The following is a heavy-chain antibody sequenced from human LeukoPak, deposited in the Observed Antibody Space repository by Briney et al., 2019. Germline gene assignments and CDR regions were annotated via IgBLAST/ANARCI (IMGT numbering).Heavy chain of an antibody. J-gene: IGHJ3*01. V-gene: IGHV5-51*01. D-gene: IGHD2/OR15-2a*01. CDR2: ILPGDSET. CDR1: GYIFSNRW. CDR3: ARHFYGPKDAFDV. Sequence: GESLMISCQGSGYIFSNRWIGWVRPMPGQGLEWMGSILPGDSETRYSPSFEGQVTMSADKSVTPAYLQWSSLKASDNSTYYCARHFYGPKDAFDVWGQGTMVTVSS.